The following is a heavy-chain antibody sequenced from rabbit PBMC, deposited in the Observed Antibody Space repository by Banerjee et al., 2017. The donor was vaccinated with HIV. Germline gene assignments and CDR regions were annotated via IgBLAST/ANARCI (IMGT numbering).Heavy chain of an antibody. J-gene: IGHJ4*01. CDR2: INASTGKP. CDR1: GFSFSDRDV. V-gene: IGHV1S45*01. Sequence: QEQLEESGGGLVKPEGSLTLTCKASGFSFSDRDVMCWVRQAPGKGLEWIACINASTGKPVYATWAKGRFTISRTSSTTVTLQMTSLTAADTATYFCARSPAGAGGWSYEQYFALWGQGTLVTVS. D-gene: IGHD8-1*01. CDR3: ARSPAGAGGWSYEQYFAL.